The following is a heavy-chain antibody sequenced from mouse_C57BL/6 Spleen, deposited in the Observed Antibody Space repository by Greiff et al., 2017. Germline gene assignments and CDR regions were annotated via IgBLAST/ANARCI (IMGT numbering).Heavy chain of an antibody. Sequence: VQLQQPGAELVRPGTSVKLSCKASGYTFTSYWMHWVKQRPGQGLEWIGVIDPSDSYTNYNQKFKGKATLTVDTSSSTAYMQLSSLTSEDSAVYYCARTYGYDDYWGQGTTLTVSS. CDR1: GYTFTSYW. D-gene: IGHD2-2*01. CDR2: IDPSDSYT. V-gene: IGHV1-59*01. J-gene: IGHJ2*01. CDR3: ARTYGYDDY.